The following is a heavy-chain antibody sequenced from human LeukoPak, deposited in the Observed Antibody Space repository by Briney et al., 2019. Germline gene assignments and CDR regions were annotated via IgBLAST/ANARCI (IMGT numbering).Heavy chain of an antibody. V-gene: IGHV3-9*01. Sequence: GRSLRLSCAASGFTFDDYAMHWVRQAPGKGLEWVSGISWNSGSIGYADSVKGRFTISRDNAKNSLYLQMNSLRAEDTALYYCAKGVLVGATPYYYYGLDVWGQGTTVTVSS. J-gene: IGHJ6*02. CDR3: AKGVLVGATPYYYYGLDV. D-gene: IGHD1-26*01. CDR1: GFTFDDYA. CDR2: ISWNSGSI.